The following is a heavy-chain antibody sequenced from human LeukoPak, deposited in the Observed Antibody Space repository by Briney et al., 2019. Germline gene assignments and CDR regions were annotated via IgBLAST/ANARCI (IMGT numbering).Heavy chain of an antibody. CDR2: IYPGDSDT. D-gene: IGHD5-24*01. CDR1: GYSFTSYW. V-gene: IGHV5-51*01. J-gene: IGHJ4*02. CDR3: ARLLRDGSKVPPSPLDY. Sequence: GESLQISCKGSGYSFTSYWIGWVRQMPGKGLEWMGIIYPGDSDTRYSPSFQGQVTISADKSISTAYLQWSSLKASDTAMYYCARLLRDGSKVPPSPLDYWGQGTLVTVSS.